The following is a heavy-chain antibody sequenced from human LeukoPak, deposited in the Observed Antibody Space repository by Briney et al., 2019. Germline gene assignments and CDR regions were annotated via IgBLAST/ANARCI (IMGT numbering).Heavy chain of an antibody. CDR3: ARGRRRLDI. Sequence: GGSLRLSCAASGFSFSSHEMNWVRQAPGKGLEWVASVNVRFTISRDNAKNSLYLQRNSLRAEVTAVYYCARGRRRLDIWGQGTTVTVSS. D-gene: IGHD4-17*01. V-gene: IGHV3-48*03. J-gene: IGHJ6*02. CDR1: GFSFSSHE.